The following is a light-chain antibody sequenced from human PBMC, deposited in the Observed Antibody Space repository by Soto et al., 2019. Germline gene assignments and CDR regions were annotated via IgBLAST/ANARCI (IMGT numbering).Light chain of an antibody. CDR2: DAS. CDR3: QQYDSLPYT. V-gene: IGKV1-33*01. J-gene: IGKJ2*01. CDR1: EAITNY. Sequence: DIPMTQSPSSLSASVGDRVTITCQASEAITNYLNWYQQKPGKVPKLLIYDASNLEVGVPSRFSGSGSGTDVTFTISSLQPEDIATYYCQQYDSLPYTFGQGTKLEIK.